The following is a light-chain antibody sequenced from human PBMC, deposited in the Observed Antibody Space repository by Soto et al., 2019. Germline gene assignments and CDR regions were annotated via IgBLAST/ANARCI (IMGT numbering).Light chain of an antibody. V-gene: IGKV3-20*01. J-gene: IGKJ2*01. CDR1: QNVTSRD. Sequence: EIVLTPSPGTLPLSPGERATLSSRASQNVTSRDLDWYQHKPGRAPRLLICCAFSRVTGIPDWVSGSGSGTDLTLSISRLEPEHFRGYYCRHYGISHPFGQGTKLE. CDR2: CAF. CDR3: RHYGISHP.